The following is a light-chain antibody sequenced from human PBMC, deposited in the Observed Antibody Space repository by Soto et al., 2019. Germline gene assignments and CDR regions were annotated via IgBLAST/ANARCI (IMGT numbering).Light chain of an antibody. CDR2: EAA. CDR1: TGPVTSDEY. J-gene: IGLJ2*01. CDR3: LLSTERGVV. V-gene: IGLV7-46*01. Sequence: QSVVTQAPSLTGSPVGTVTLTCGSSTGPVTSDEYPYWFRQRPGQAPRTLIYEAAIRHSWTPARFSGSRLGGKAALTLSWAQPEDEADYCCLLSTERGVVFGGGTKVTVL.